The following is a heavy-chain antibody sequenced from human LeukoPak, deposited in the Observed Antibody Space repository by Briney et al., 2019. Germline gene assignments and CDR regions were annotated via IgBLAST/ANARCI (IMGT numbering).Heavy chain of an antibody. D-gene: IGHD6-13*01. CDR1: GFTFTTSW. Sequence: GGSLRLSCAASGFTFTTSWMHWFRQAPGKGLVWVSRIESDGTSTTYADSVKGRFTISRDNAKNTLYLQMNSLRAEDTAVYYCARDLYSSTWYRGAFDVWGQGTMVSVSS. J-gene: IGHJ3*01. CDR2: IESDGTST. CDR3: ARDLYSSTWYRGAFDV. V-gene: IGHV3-74*01.